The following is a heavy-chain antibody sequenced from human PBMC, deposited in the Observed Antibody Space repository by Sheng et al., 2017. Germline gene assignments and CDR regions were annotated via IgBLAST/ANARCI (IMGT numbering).Heavy chain of an antibody. J-gene: IGHJ5*02. D-gene: IGHD1-26*01. CDR2: FMRVGE. V-gene: IGHV4-39*07. CDR1: GDSIGSSSVY. Sequence: HLQLQESGPGLIKPLETLSLTCSVSGDSIGSSSVYWAWVRQPPGRGWNGLRVFMRVGEFILTRSFKSRVSMSVDTSKNQFXLELESCDRADTAMYFCARAVGTHIRTWFDPWGQGTLVTVSS. CDR3: ARAVGTHIRTWFDP.